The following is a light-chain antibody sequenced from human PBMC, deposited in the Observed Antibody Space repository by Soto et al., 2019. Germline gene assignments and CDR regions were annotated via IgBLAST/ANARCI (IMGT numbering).Light chain of an antibody. Sequence: DIQMTQSPSSLSASVGDRVTITCRASQDIGPYLAWYQQKSGRVPELLIYSASTLQSGVPSRFSGSGSGADFSLTISGLQPEDAATYYCQQYGSSPITFGQGTRLEIK. V-gene: IGKV1-27*01. CDR2: SAS. CDR1: QDIGPY. J-gene: IGKJ5*01. CDR3: QQYGSSPIT.